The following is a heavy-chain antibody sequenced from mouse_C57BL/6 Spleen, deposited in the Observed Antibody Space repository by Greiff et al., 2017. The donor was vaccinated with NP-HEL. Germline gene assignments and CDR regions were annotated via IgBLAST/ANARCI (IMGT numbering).Heavy chain of an antibody. CDR3: ARITTGAMDY. CDR1: GFTFSDYY. CDR2: ISNGGGST. D-gene: IGHD1-1*01. V-gene: IGHV5-12*01. J-gene: IGHJ4*01. Sequence: EVQGVESGGGLVQPGGSLKLSCAASGFTFSDYYMYWVRQTPEKRLEWVAYISNGGGSTYYPDTVKGRFTISRDNAKNTLYLQMSRLKSADTAMYYCARITTGAMDYWGEGTAVTVSS.